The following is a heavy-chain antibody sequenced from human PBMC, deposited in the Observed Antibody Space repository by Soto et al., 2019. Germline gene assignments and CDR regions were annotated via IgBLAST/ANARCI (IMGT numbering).Heavy chain of an antibody. D-gene: IGHD2-2*02. CDR3: ARDEGIVVVPAAITGSCYYGMDV. Sequence: ASVKVSCKASGYTFTSYGISWVRQAPGQGLEWMGWISAYNGNTNYAQKLQGRVTMTTDTSTSTAYMELRSLRYDDTAVYYCARDEGIVVVPAAITGSCYYGMDVWGQGTTVTVSS. CDR2: ISAYNGNT. V-gene: IGHV1-18*01. J-gene: IGHJ6*02. CDR1: GYTFTSYG.